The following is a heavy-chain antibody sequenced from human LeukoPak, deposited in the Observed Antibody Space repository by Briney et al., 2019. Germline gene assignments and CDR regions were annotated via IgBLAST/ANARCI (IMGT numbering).Heavy chain of an antibody. Sequence: KPSETLSLTCTVSGDSIHSVYYYWGCIRQSPGKGQEWIGSVYFDGDTSYSPSLKSRLIISIDTSKNQFSLNLTSVTAADTALYYCARHRKSARNYLYYYMDVWGKGTALTVSS. D-gene: IGHD6-6*01. CDR1: GDSIHSVYYY. CDR2: VYFDGDT. J-gene: IGHJ6*03. CDR3: ARHRKSARNYLYYYMDV. V-gene: IGHV4-39*01.